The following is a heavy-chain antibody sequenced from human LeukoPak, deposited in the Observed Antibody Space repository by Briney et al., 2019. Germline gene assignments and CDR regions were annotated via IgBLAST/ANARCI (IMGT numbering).Heavy chain of an antibody. J-gene: IGHJ5*02. CDR1: GFTFSNSG. V-gene: IGHV3-33*01. D-gene: IGHD3-22*01. Sequence: GRSLRLSCAASGFTFSNSGVHWVRQAPGKGLEWVAVIWYDGSNKYYADSVKGRFTISRDNSKNTLYLQMNSLRAEDTAVYYCARDYYYDSSGFYAPWGQGTLVTVSS. CDR2: IWYDGSNK. CDR3: ARDYYYDSSGFYAP.